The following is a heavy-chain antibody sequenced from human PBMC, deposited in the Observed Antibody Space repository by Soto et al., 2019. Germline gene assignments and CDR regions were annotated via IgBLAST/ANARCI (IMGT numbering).Heavy chain of an antibody. CDR3: ARGLRAAAGRDYFQY. CDR2: IWYDGSNT. V-gene: IGHV3-33*01. CDR1: GVIFSSYG. D-gene: IGHD6-13*01. Sequence: QVQLVESGGGVVQPGRSLTLSCAASGVIFSSYGMHWVRQAPGKGLQWVAVIWYDGSNTYYADSVKGRFTISSDNSKNTLYLQMNSLRDEDTAVYYCARGLRAAAGRDYFQYWGQGTLVTVSS. J-gene: IGHJ1*01.